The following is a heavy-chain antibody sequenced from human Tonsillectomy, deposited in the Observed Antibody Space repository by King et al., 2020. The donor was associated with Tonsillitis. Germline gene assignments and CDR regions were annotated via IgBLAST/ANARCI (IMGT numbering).Heavy chain of an antibody. V-gene: IGHV3-23*04. CDR1: GFTFSSYA. CDR2: LSGSGGST. D-gene: IGHD3-3*01. J-gene: IGHJ6*02. Sequence: VQLVESGGGLIQPGGSLRPSCAASGFTFSSYAMNWVRQAPGKGLEWVSGLSGSGGSTYYADSVEGRFAISRDNSKNTLYLQMNSLRAEDTAVYYCAKDRDFWSPHGMDVWGQGTTATVSS. CDR3: AKDRDFWSPHGMDV.